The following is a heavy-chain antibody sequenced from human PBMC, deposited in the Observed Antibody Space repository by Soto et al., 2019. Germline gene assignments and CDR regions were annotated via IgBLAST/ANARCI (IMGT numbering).Heavy chain of an antibody. CDR2: ISSRSTYI. CDR1: GFTFSAYS. Sequence: GGSLRLSCAASGFTFSAYSLNWVRQAPGKGLEWVACISSRSTYIYYADSVKGRFTISRDNTKNSVDLQMNSLRAEDTAVYYFIIFLAVSPQPVPISFPTPSSSDL. V-gene: IGHV3-21*01. J-gene: IGHJ2*01. CDR3: IIFLAVSPQPVPISFPTPSSSDL. D-gene: IGHD3-10*01.